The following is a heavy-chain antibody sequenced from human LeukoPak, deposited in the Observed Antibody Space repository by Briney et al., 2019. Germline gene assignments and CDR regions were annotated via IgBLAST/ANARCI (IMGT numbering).Heavy chain of an antibody. J-gene: IGHJ6*03. CDR1: GGSISSHY. CDR2: IYYSGST. Sequence: SETLFLTCTVPGGSISSHYWSWIRQSPGKGLEWIGYIYYSGSTNYNPSLKSRVTISVGTSKNQFSLKLSSVTAADTAVYYCARVQPDGYNLYYYYYMDVWGKGTTVTVSS. D-gene: IGHD5-24*01. CDR3: ARVQPDGYNLYYYYYMDV. V-gene: IGHV4-59*11.